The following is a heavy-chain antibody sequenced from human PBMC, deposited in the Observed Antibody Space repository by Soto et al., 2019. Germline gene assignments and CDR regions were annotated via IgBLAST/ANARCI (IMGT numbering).Heavy chain of an antibody. Sequence: GASVKVSCKASGYTFTSYDINWVRQATGQGLEYLGWMNPNSGNIGYVQKFQGRVTITADESTSTAYMELSSLRSEDTAVYYCARDTGRDYGDFPQTYNWFDPLGQGTLVTVSS. CDR2: MNPNSGNI. CDR3: ARDTGRDYGDFPQTYNWFDP. CDR1: GYTFTSYD. D-gene: IGHD4-17*01. V-gene: IGHV1-8*01. J-gene: IGHJ5*02.